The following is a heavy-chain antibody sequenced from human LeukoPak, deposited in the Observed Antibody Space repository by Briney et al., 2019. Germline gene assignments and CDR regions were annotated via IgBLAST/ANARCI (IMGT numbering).Heavy chain of an antibody. CDR3: ARDSSGWYGDY. CDR1: GFTFSSYS. Sequence: GGSLRLSCAASGFTFSSYSMNWVRQAPGRGLEWVSSISSSSSYIYYADSVKGRFTISRDNAKNSLYLQMNSLRAEDTAVYYCARDSSGWYGDYWGQGTLVTVSS. CDR2: ISSSSSYI. D-gene: IGHD6-19*01. J-gene: IGHJ4*02. V-gene: IGHV3-21*01.